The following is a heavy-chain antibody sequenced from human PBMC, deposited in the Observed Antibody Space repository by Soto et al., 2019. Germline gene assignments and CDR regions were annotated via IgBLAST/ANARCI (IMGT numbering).Heavy chain of an antibody. Sequence: ASVKVSCKASGYTFTGYYVHWVREAPGQGLEWMGWINPETGGTSYAQKFQGRVTLSRDTSINTAYLELSRLRFDDAAVYFCARERYQVISDGMDVWGQGTLVTVSS. V-gene: IGHV1-2*02. CDR3: ARERYQVISDGMDV. CDR2: INPETGGT. D-gene: IGHD2-2*01. CDR1: GYTFTGYY. J-gene: IGHJ6*02.